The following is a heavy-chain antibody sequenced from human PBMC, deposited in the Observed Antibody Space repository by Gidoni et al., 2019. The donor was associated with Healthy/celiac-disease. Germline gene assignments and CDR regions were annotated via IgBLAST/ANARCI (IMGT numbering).Heavy chain of an antibody. CDR2: ISYDGSNK. D-gene: IGHD6-13*01. CDR3: AKGQQLVCWFDP. V-gene: IGHV3-30*18. Sequence: VQLVESGGGVVQPERSVRLSCAASGFTFSSYGMHWVRQAPGKGLGWVAVISYDGSNKYYADSVHRRFTTSSDNSKNTLYLQMNSLRAEATAVYYCAKGQQLVCWFDPWGQGTLVTVSS. CDR1: GFTFSSYG. J-gene: IGHJ5*02.